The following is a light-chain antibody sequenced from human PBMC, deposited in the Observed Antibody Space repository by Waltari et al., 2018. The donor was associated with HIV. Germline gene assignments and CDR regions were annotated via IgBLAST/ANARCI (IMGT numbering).Light chain of an antibody. CDR3: SSYAGSNIVV. CDR1: SSDACRYYY. V-gene: IGLV2-8*01. J-gene: IGLJ2*01. Sequence: QSALTQPPSASGSPGQSVTISCTGTSSDACRYYYVSWYQQHPGEAPKLMIYEVNKRPSGVPDRFSGSKSGNTASLTVSGLQAEDEADYYCSSYAGSNIVVFGGGTKLTVL. CDR2: EVN.